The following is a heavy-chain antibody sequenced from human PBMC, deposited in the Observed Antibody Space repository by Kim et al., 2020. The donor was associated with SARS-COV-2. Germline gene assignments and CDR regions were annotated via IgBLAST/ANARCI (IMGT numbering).Heavy chain of an antibody. Sequence: GGSLRLSCAASGFTFSNYAFHWVCQAPGKGLEWVASIWYDGSNEYYADSVKGRLTISRDNDKNTLNLQMNSLSAEDTAVYYCARDGFDFWSGSGFYYYYGLDVWGQGTTVTVSS. J-gene: IGHJ6*02. CDR2: IWYDGSNE. CDR3: ARDGFDFWSGSGFYYYYGLDV. CDR1: GFTFSNYA. V-gene: IGHV3-33*01. D-gene: IGHD3-3*01.